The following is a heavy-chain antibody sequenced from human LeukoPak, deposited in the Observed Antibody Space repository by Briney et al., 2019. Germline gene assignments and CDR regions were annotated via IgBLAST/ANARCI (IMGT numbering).Heavy chain of an antibody. J-gene: IGHJ4*02. V-gene: IGHV3-23*01. D-gene: IGHD5-18*01. Sequence: PGGSLRLSCVASGFSFSNYAMNWVRQTPGKGLEWVSAITGTGSSTSYADSVKGRFTISRDNSKNTLYLQMNSLRAEDTALYYCAKRSDGSSGFDYWGQGTLVTVSS. CDR2: ITGTGSST. CDR3: AKRSDGSSGFDY. CDR1: GFSFSNYA.